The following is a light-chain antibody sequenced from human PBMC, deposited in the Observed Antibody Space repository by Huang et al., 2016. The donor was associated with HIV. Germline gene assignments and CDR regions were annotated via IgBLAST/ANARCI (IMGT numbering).Light chain of an antibody. CDR1: QRISGW. V-gene: IGKV1-12*01. J-gene: IGKJ1*01. CDR2: AAS. Sequence: DIQMTQSPSSVSASVGDRVTITCRASQRISGWLAWYQQKPGKAPKLLIYAASSLQSGVPSRFSGSGSGTDFTLTINGLQPEDFATYYCQQANSFPWTFGQGTKVEI. CDR3: QQANSFPWT.